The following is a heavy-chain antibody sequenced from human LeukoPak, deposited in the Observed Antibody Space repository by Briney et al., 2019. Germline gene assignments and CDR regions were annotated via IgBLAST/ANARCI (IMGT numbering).Heavy chain of an antibody. CDR1: GFTFSSYW. V-gene: IGHV3-30*02. CDR2: IRYDGSNK. D-gene: IGHD2-2*01. J-gene: IGHJ4*02. Sequence: HPGGSPRLSCAASGFTFSSYWMTWVRQTPGKGLEWVAFIRYDGSNKYYADSVKGRFTISRDNSKNTLYLQMNSLRAEDTAVYYCARLPSIVVPAAYDSDYWGQGTLVTVSS. CDR3: ARLPSIVVPAAYDSDY.